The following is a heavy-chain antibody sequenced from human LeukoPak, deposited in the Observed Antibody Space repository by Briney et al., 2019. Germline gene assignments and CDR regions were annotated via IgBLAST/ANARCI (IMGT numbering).Heavy chain of an antibody. CDR3: AKTGNYNWNGFDY. D-gene: IGHD1-20*01. Sequence: ARSLRLSCAASRFTFSNYGMHWVRQAPAKWLEWVAIISYDGSNKNYADFVNGRFTISRDNSKNTLYLQMNSLRVEDSVVYYCAKTGNYNWNGFDYWGQGTLVTVSS. V-gene: IGHV3-30*18. CDR2: ISYDGSNK. J-gene: IGHJ4*02. CDR1: RFTFSNYG.